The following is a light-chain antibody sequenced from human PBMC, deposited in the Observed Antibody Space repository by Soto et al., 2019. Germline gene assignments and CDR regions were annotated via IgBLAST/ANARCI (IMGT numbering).Light chain of an antibody. CDR3: RSHTTYNTRV. Sequence: QSALTQPASVSGSPGQSIAISCTGTSSDVGAYNYVSWYQQHPGNAPKLIIHEVSNRPSGVSDRFSGSKSGNTASLTISGLQADDEADYYCRSHTTYNTRVFGTGTRSPS. V-gene: IGLV2-14*01. J-gene: IGLJ1*01. CDR2: EVS. CDR1: SSDVGAYNY.